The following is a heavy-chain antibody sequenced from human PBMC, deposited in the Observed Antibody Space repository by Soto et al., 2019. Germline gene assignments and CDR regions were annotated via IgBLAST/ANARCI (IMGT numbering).Heavy chain of an antibody. CDR3: ARAINHRLVDWFDP. D-gene: IGHD3-9*01. J-gene: IGHJ5*02. CDR1: GGSFSGYY. V-gene: IGHV4-34*01. CDR2: INHSGST. Sequence: KPSETLSLTCAVYGGSFSGYYWSWIRQPPGKGLEWIGEINHSGSTNYNPSLKRRVTISVDTSKNQFSLKLSSVTAADTAVYYCARAINHRLVDWFDPWGQGTLVTVSS.